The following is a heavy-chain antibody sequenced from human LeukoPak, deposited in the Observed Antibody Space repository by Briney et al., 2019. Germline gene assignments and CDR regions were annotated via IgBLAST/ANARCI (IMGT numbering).Heavy chain of an antibody. D-gene: IGHD3-3*01. CDR3: ARGGVAHPFDY. J-gene: IGHJ4*02. V-gene: IGHV4-4*07. CDR2: IYTSGST. CDR1: GGSISSYY. Sequence: PSETLSLTCTVSGGSISSYYWSWIRQPAGKGLEWIGRIYTSGSTNYNPSPKSRVAMSVDTSKNQFSLKLSSVTAADTAVYYCARGGVAHPFDYWGQGTLVTVSS.